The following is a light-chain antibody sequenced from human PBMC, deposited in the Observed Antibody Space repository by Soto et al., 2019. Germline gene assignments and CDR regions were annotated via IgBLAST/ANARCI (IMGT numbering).Light chain of an antibody. Sequence: DMPLTQSPSLLSASVGDRVTITCLASHDISTYLAWYQQKPGKAPKLMIYEASTLQSGVPSRFSGSGSGTEFTLTISGLLPEDFATYHCQQLNTLPFTFGQGTRLEIK. J-gene: IGKJ5*01. V-gene: IGKV1-9*01. CDR1: HDISTY. CDR3: QQLNTLPFT. CDR2: EAS.